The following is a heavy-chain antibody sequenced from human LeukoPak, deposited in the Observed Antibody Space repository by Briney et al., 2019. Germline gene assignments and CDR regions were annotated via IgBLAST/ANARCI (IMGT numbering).Heavy chain of an antibody. CDR1: GGSISSSSYY. V-gene: IGHV4-39*01. Sequence: SETLYLTCTVSGGSISSSSYYWGWIRQPPVKGMEWIGSIYYNGSTYYNPSLKSRVTISVDTSKNQFSLKLSSVTAADTAVYYCARHYFYGDYEFDYWGQGTLVTVSS. J-gene: IGHJ4*02. CDR2: IYYNGST. D-gene: IGHD4-17*01. CDR3: ARHYFYGDYEFDY.